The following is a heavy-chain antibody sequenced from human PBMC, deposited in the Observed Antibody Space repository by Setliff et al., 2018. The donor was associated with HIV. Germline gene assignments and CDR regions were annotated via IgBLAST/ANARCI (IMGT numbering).Heavy chain of an antibody. D-gene: IGHD3-10*01. J-gene: IGHJ3*02. CDR1: GNTFSSHY. CDR2: INPSGDIT. V-gene: IGHV1-46*01. Sequence: ASVKVSCKASGNTFSSHYMHWVRQAPGKGLEWMGLINPSGDITSYAEKFQGRVTMTRDTSTSTVYMELRSLRSEDTAIYYCASKGGSGNYPDSDAFEIWGQGTLVTVSS. CDR3: ASKGGSGNYPDSDAFEI.